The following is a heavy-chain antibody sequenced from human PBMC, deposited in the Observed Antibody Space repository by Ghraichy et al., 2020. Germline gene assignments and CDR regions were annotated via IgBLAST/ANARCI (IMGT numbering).Heavy chain of an antibody. D-gene: IGHD6-19*01. V-gene: IGHV1-18*04. Sequence: ASVNVSCKASGYTFTSYGISWVRQAPGQGLEWMGWISGYNGNTNYAQKVQGRVTMTTDTSTSTAYMELRSLRSDDTAVYYCAREYPPQFYSSVWYEDYWGQGTLVTVSS. J-gene: IGHJ4*02. CDR3: AREYPPQFYSSVWYEDY. CDR2: ISGYNGNT. CDR1: GYTFTSYG.